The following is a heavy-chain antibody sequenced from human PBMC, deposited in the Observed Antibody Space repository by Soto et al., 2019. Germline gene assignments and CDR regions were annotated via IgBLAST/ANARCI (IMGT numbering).Heavy chain of an antibody. D-gene: IGHD2-2*01. Sequence: QVQLVQSGAEVKKPGASVTVSCKASGGTFSSDPISWVRQAPGQGLEWMGGIIPLFGSPNDALQFRGIVTITAAESTTTVYMELNSLTPEDTAMYLCANARGVAPMNQEGFFEPWGQGTLVSVAS. J-gene: IGHJ5*02. CDR1: GGTFSSDP. CDR2: IIPLFGSP. CDR3: ANARGVAPMNQEGFFEP. V-gene: IGHV1-69*01.